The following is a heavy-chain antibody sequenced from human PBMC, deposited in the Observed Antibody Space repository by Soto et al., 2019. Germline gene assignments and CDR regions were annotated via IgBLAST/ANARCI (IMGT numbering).Heavy chain of an antibody. CDR3: ARDRDIDPTYYYGSGSYYYFDY. D-gene: IGHD3-10*01. J-gene: IGHJ4*02. V-gene: IGHV3-21*01. Sequence: PGGSLRLSCAASGFTFSSYSMNWVRQAPGKGLEWVSSTSSSSSYIYYADSVKGRFTISRDNAKNSLYLQMNSLRAEDTAVYYCARDRDIDPTYYYGSGSYYYFDYWGQGT. CDR1: GFTFSSYS. CDR2: TSSSSSYI.